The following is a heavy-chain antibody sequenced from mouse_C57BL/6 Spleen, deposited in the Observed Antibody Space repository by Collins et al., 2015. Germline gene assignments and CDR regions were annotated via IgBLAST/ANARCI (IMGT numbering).Heavy chain of an antibody. CDR3: AREGYGNRGYFDA. V-gene: IGHV1-26*01. J-gene: IGHJ1*03. Sequence: MNWVKQSHGKSLEWIGDINPNNGGTSYNQKFKGKATLTVDKSSSTAYMELRSLTSEDSAVYYCAREGYGNRGYFDAWGTGTTLTVSS. CDR2: INPNNGGT. D-gene: IGHD2-1*01.